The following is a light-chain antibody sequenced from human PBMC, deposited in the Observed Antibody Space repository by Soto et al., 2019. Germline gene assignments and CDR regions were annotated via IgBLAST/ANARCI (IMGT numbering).Light chain of an antibody. J-gene: IGLJ1*01. Sequence: QSALTQPPSASGTPGQRVTISCSGSSSNIGSNTVNWYQQLPGTAPKLLIYSNNQRPSGVPDRFSGSKSGTSASLAISGLQSEDEADYYSAAWDDSLNGHVFGTGTKVTVL. CDR3: AAWDDSLNGHV. V-gene: IGLV1-44*01. CDR1: SSNIGSNT. CDR2: SNN.